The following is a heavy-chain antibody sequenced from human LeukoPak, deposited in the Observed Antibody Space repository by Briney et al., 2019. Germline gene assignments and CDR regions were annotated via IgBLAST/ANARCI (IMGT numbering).Heavy chain of an antibody. CDR3: AKGRGSGSPYYYYYGMDV. CDR2: ISWNSGSI. D-gene: IGHD3-10*01. J-gene: IGHJ6*02. V-gene: IGHV3-9*01. CDR1: GFTFDDYA. Sequence: GRSLRLSCAASGFTFDDYAMHWVRQAPGKGLEWVSGISWNSGSIGYADSVKGRFTISRDNAKNSLYLQMNSLRAEDTALYYCAKGRGSGSPYYYYYGMDVWGQGTTVTVSS.